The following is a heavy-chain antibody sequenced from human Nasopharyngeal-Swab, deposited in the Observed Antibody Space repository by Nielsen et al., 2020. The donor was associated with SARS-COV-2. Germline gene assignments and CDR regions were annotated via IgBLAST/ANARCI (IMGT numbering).Heavy chain of an antibody. J-gene: IGHJ4*02. D-gene: IGHD1-26*01. CDR3: ARDSATGIAGATGIDF. V-gene: IGHV3-33*01. Sequence: VRQAPGKGLEWVALIWYDGSNEFYADSVKGRFTISRDNSKNILFLQMNSLRVEDTAVYFCARDSATGIAGATGIDFWGQGILVTVSS. CDR2: IWYDGSNE.